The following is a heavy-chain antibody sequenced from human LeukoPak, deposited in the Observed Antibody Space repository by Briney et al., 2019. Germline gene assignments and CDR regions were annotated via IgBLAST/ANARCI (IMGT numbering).Heavy chain of an antibody. CDR3: ARMNYYDSSGSVNWFDP. CDR2: INPSGGTT. D-gene: IGHD3-22*01. V-gene: IGHV1-46*01. J-gene: IGHJ5*02. Sequence: GASVTVSCKASGYTFTSYRMHWVRQAPGQGLEWMGIINPSGGTTNYAQKFQGRVSMTRNTSISTTYMELSSLRSEDTAVYYCARMNYYDSSGSVNWFDPWGQGTLVTVSS. CDR1: GYTFTSYR.